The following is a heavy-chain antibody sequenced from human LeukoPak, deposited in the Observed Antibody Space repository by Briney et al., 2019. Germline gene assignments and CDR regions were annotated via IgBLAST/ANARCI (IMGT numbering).Heavy chain of an antibody. CDR3: ARDQGTSVTAMVGGHFDY. Sequence: AGGSLRLSCAASGFTFSSYSMSWVRQAPGKGLEWVSYISSSSNTIYYADSVKGRFTISRDNSKNTLFLQMNSLTAEDTAVYYCARDQGTSVTAMVGGHFDYWGPGTLVTVSS. CDR2: ISSSSNTI. CDR1: GFTFSSYS. J-gene: IGHJ4*02. V-gene: IGHV3-48*01. D-gene: IGHD4-17*01.